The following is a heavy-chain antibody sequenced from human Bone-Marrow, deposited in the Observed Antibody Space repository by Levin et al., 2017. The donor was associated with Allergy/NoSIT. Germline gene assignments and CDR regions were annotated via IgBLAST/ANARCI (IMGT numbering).Heavy chain of an antibody. D-gene: IGHD5-24*01. CDR3: ARGHLDGIRFYDL. V-gene: IGHV3-74*01. CDR2: ITSDASST. J-gene: IGHJ2*01. CDR1: GFGFSTYW. Sequence: QSGGSLRLSCVASGFGFSTYWMSWVRQAPGTGLVWVARITSDASSTNYAESVKGRFTVSRDNAKRTLNLQLNNLRADDTGIYYCARGHLDGIRFYDLWGRGTLVTVSS.